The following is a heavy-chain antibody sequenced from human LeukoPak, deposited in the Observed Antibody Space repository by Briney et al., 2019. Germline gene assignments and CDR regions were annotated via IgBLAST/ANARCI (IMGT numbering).Heavy chain of an antibody. J-gene: IGHJ4*02. CDR1: GGSISRYY. V-gene: IGHV4-59*01. CDR3: ARGPYYDILTGYYPFDY. CDR2: IYYSGST. D-gene: IGHD3-9*01. Sequence: AETLSLTYTVYGGSISRYYWSWIRQPPGKGLEWIGYIYYSGSTNYNPSLKSRVTISVDTSKNQFSLKLSSVTAADTAVYYCARGPYYDILTGYYPFDYWGQGTLVTVSS.